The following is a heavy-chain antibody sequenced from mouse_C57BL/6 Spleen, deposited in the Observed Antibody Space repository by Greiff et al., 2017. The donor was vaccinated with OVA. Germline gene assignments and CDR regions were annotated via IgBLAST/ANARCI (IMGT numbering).Heavy chain of an antibody. CDR1: GFTFSSYG. V-gene: IGHV5-6*01. CDR2: ISSGGSYT. D-gene: IGHD2-4*01. CDR3: ARDDYDGDYYAMDY. Sequence: EVQRVESGGDLVKPGGSLKLSCAASGFTFSSYGMSWVRQTPDKRLEWVATISSGGSYTYYPDSVKGRFTISRDNAKNTLYLQMSSLKSEDTAMYYCARDDYDGDYYAMDYWGQGTSVTVSS. J-gene: IGHJ4*01.